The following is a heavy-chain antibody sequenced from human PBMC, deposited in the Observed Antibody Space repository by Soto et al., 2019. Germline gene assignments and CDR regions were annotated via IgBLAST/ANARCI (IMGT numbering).Heavy chain of an antibody. J-gene: IGHJ6*02. CDR3: SRWLGLVRGVGARGHGGLDV. Sequence: SETLSLICAVYGGSVSGYYWSWLLQPPGKGLEWIGEINHSGSSNYNPSLKSRVSISVDASKNQFSLKLNSVTAADTAAYYFSRWLGLVRGVGARGHGGLDVWGQGTTVSVSS. V-gene: IGHV4-34*01. CDR1: GGSVSGYY. D-gene: IGHD3-10*01. CDR2: INHSGSS.